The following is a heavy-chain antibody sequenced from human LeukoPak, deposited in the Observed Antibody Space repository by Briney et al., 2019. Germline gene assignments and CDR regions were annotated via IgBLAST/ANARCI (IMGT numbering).Heavy chain of an antibody. Sequence: PGGSLRLSCAASGFTFSSYAMNWIRQAPGKGLEWVSSISSSGAYIYYADSVEGRFTISRDNGKNSLYLQMNSLRAEDTAVYYCARGVGNYRYYFDFWGQGTLVTVSS. D-gene: IGHD3-22*01. CDR2: ISSSGAYI. J-gene: IGHJ4*02. CDR3: ARGVGNYRYYFDF. CDR1: GFTFSSYA. V-gene: IGHV3-21*01.